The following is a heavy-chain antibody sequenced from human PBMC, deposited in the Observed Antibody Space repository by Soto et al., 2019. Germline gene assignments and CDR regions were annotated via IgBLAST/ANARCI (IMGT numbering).Heavy chain of an antibody. J-gene: IGHJ6*02. Sequence: PSETLSLTCTVSGGSISGYYWSWIRQPPGKGLEWIGNVYYSGGAKYNPSVKRRVSISVDTSKNQFSLNLSSVTAADTAVYYCTRDGDGRMTTNPYYYYGMDVWGPGITVPVS. CDR3: TRDGDGRMTTNPYYYYGMDV. CDR1: GGSISGYY. D-gene: IGHD2-21*02. V-gene: IGHV4-59*01. CDR2: VYYSGGA.